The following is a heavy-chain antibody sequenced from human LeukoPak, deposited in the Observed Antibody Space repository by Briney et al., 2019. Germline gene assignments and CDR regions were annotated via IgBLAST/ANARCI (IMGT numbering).Heavy chain of an antibody. CDR3: ASQNSGSFDY. Sequence: GESLKISCKGSGYRFASYWIGWVRQMPGKGLEWMGIIYPGDSDSRYSPSFQGQVTISADKSISTAYLQWSSLKASDTAMYFCASQNSGSFDYWGQGTLVTVSS. CDR2: IYPGDSDS. J-gene: IGHJ4*02. D-gene: IGHD1-26*01. V-gene: IGHV5-51*01. CDR1: GYRFASYW.